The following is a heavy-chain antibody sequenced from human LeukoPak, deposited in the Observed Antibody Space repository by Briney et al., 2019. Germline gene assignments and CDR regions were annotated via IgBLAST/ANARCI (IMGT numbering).Heavy chain of an antibody. D-gene: IGHD4-23*01. Sequence: ASVKASCKASGYTFTSYGFSWVRQAPGQGLEWMGWISAYNGNTNYAQKLQGRVTMTTDTSTSTAYMELRSLRSDDTAVYYCARQGYGGHSQGAADYWGQGTLVTVSS. CDR2: ISAYNGNT. V-gene: IGHV1-18*01. CDR1: GYTFTSYG. J-gene: IGHJ4*02. CDR3: ARQGYGGHSQGAADY.